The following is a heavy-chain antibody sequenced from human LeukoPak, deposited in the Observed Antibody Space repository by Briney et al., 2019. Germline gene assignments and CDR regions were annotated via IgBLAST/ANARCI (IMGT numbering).Heavy chain of an antibody. V-gene: IGHV1-8*01. J-gene: IGHJ6*03. CDR2: MNPNSGNT. CDR1: GYTFTSYD. Sequence: GASVKVSCEASGYTFTSYDVNWVRQATGQGLEWMGWMNPNSGNTGYAQKFQGRVTMTRNTSISTAYMELSSLRSEDTAVYYCAGLYSSGWTVYYYYMDVWGQGTTVTVSS. CDR3: AGLYSSGWTVYYYYMDV. D-gene: IGHD6-19*01.